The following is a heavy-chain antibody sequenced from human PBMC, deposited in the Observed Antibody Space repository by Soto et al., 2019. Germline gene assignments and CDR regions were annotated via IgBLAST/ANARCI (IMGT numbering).Heavy chain of an antibody. CDR3: ARGDYDVLTGHYTLDY. CDR1: GYTLTSYY. CDR2: INPSGGST. V-gene: IGHV1-46*01. D-gene: IGHD3-9*01. Sequence: ASVKVSCKASGYTLTSYYMHWVRQAPGQGLAWMGIINPSGGSTSYAQNYQGRITMTRDTSTTTVYMELSSLRSEDTAVYFCARGDYDVLTGHYTLDYWGQGNLVTVSS. J-gene: IGHJ4*02.